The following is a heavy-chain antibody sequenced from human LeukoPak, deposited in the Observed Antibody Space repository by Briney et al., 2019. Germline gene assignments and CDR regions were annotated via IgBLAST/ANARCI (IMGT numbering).Heavy chain of an antibody. J-gene: IGHJ4*02. V-gene: IGHV3-11*01. Sequence: PGGSLRLSCAASGFTFSDYYMGWIRQAPGKGLEWVSYIHYSGSPKYYADSVKGRFTISRDNAKNSLYLQMNSLRAEDTAVYYCAKDILAAGLFFGYWGQGTLVTVSS. CDR2: IHYSGSPK. CDR3: AKDILAAGLFFGY. D-gene: IGHD6-13*01. CDR1: GFTFSDYY.